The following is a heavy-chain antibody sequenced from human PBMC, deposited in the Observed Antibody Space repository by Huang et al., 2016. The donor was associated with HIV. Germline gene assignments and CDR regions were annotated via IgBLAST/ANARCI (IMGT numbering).Heavy chain of an antibody. J-gene: IGHJ4*02. CDR1: GGSFTGYY. CDR3: ASGPHSARTLDF. V-gene: IGHV4-34*01. CDR2: IEHSGRT. Sequence: QVQLQQWGAGLLKPSETLSPTGAVYGGSFTGYYWSWFRQPPGQGLEWIGEIEHSGRTNDNPPLKGRVAMSVDTAKKQFALRLISVTAADTAMYCCASGPHSARTLDFWGQGTLVTVSS. D-gene: IGHD6-6*01.